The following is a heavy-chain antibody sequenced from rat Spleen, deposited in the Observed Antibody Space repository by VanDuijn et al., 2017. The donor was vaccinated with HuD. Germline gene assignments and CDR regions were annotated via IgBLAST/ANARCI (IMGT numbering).Heavy chain of an antibody. CDR1: GFTLSDHF. Sequence: EVQLVESDGDLVQPGRSLKLSCAASGFTLSDHFMAWVRQTPTKGLEWVATISYDGSSTYYRDSVKGRFTISRDNAKNTLYLQMDSLRSEDTATYYCARRHYGYTDYFDYWGQGVMVTVSS. CDR2: ISYDGSST. CDR3: ARRHYGYTDYFDY. V-gene: IGHV5-29*01. D-gene: IGHD1-9*01. J-gene: IGHJ2*01.